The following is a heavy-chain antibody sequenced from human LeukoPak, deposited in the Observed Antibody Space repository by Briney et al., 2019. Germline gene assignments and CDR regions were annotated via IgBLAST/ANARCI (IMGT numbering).Heavy chain of an antibody. CDR3: ARSYSSGYYSMWYFDL. CDR1: GGSISSSSW. CDR2: IYHSGST. V-gene: IGHV4-4*02. D-gene: IGHD3-22*01. Sequence: PSGTLSLTCAVSGGSISSSSWWNWVRQPPGKGLEWIGEIYHSGSTNYNPSLKSRVTISVDTSKNQFSLKLSSVTAADTAVYYCARSYSSGYYSMWYFDLWGRGTLVTVSS. J-gene: IGHJ2*01.